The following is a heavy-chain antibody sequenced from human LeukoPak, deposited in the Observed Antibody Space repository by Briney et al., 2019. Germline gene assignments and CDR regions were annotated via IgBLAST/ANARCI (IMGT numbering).Heavy chain of an antibody. CDR3: AKEYTGTFSPFPSYFDN. J-gene: IGHJ4*02. V-gene: IGHV3-23*01. CDR2: ITGSGGRT. D-gene: IGHD1-26*01. CDR1: GFTFSSYA. Sequence: GGSLRLSCAAYGFTFSSYAMNWVRQAPGKGLEWVSAITGSGGRTYYADSVKGRFTISRDNSKNTLYLQMNSLRAEDTAIYYCAKEYTGTFSPFPSYFDNWGQGTLVTVSS.